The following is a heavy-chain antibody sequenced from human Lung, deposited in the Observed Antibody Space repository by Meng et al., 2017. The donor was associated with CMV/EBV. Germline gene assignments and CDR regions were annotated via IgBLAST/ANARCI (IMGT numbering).Heavy chain of an antibody. CDR2: INAGNGNT. Sequence: QVPLEESGAELKKPGPSVKFSCKASGYSFTTDAMHWVRQAPGQRLDWMGCINAGNGNTKYSEKFQSRGTITTDTAARTAYMDMSSLRSEDAAVYYCARPGCSSSSCYDYWGQGTLVTVSS. CDR1: GYSFTTDA. V-gene: IGHV1-3*01. CDR3: ARPGCSSSSCYDY. J-gene: IGHJ4*02. D-gene: IGHD2-2*01.